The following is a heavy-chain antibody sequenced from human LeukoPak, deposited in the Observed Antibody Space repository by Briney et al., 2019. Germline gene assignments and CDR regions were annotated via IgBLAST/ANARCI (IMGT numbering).Heavy chain of an antibody. CDR1: GFTFSTYA. CDR3: AKSPGSDGWYQHY. D-gene: IGHD5-24*01. V-gene: IGHV3-23*05. CDR2: ITNTGGVT. J-gene: IGHJ4*02. Sequence: RPGGSLRLSCAASGFTFSTYAMSWVRQAPGKGLEWVSGITNTGGVTLYADSVKGRLTVSRDNSKNTLYLHMNSLRADDTAVYYCAKSPGSDGWYQHYWGQGTLVTVSS.